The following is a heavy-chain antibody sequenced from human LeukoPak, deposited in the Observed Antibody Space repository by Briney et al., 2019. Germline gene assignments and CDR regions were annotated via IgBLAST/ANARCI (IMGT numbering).Heavy chain of an antibody. Sequence: SETLSLTCTVSGGSISSYYWSWIRQPPGKGLEWIGYIYYSGSTNYNPSLKSRVTISVDTSKNQFSLKLSSVTAADTAVYYCARVGGNSTATRVPRHYYYYMDVWGKGTTVTVSS. CDR1: GGSISSYY. CDR3: ARVGGNSTATRVPRHYYYYMDV. V-gene: IGHV4-59*01. J-gene: IGHJ6*03. CDR2: IYYSGST. D-gene: IGHD2/OR15-2a*01.